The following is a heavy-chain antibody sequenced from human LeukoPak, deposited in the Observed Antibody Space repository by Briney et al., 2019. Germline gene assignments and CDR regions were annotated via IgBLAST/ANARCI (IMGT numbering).Heavy chain of an antibody. CDR3: ARGVYCSSTSCPIGDYYYYMDV. CDR2: MNPNSGNT. D-gene: IGHD2-2*01. V-gene: IGHV1-8*03. J-gene: IGHJ6*03. Sequence: ASVKVSCKASGYTFTSYDINWVRQAPGQGLEWMGWMNPNSGNTGYAQKFQGRVTITRNTSISTAYMELSSLRSEDTAVYYCARGVYCSSTSCPIGDYYYYMDVWGKGTTVTVSS. CDR1: GYTFTSYD.